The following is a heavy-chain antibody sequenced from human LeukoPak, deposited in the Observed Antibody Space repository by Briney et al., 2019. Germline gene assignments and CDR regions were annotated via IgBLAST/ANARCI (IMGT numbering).Heavy chain of an antibody. V-gene: IGHV3-30*02. CDR3: AKDIAAAGGPCAY. CDR2: IRSDGSDK. D-gene: IGHD6-13*01. Sequence: GGSLRLSCAASGFTFSGYDMHWVRQAPGKGLEWVALIRSDGSDKYYADSVKGRFTISRDNSKDTLFLQMNSLRAEDTAVYYCAKDIAAAGGPCAYWGRGTLVTVSS. J-gene: IGHJ4*02. CDR1: GFTFSGYD.